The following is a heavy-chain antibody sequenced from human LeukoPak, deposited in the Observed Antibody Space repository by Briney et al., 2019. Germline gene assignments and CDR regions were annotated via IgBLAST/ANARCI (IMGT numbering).Heavy chain of an antibody. CDR2: IIPIFGTA. CDR1: GGTFSSYA. Sequence: ASVTVSCKASGGTFSSYAISWVRQAPGQGLEWMGGIIPIFGTANYAQKFQGRVTITADESTSTAYMELSSLRSEDTAVYYCARGIGKPAAPRLDYWGQGTLVTVSS. J-gene: IGHJ4*02. CDR3: ARGIGKPAAPRLDY. D-gene: IGHD2-2*01. V-gene: IGHV1-69*13.